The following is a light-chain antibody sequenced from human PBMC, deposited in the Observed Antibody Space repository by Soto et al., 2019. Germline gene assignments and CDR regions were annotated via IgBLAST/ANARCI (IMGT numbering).Light chain of an antibody. J-gene: IGLJ1*01. Sequence: QLVLTQPPSVSGAPGQRVTISCTGSSSNIGAGYDIHWYQQLPGSAPKLLIYANSNRPSGVPDRFSGSRSGTSASLAITGLQAEDEADYSCQSYDSSLSGFYVFGTGTKVTVL. V-gene: IGLV1-40*01. CDR1: SSNIGAGYD. CDR3: QSYDSSLSGFYV. CDR2: ANS.